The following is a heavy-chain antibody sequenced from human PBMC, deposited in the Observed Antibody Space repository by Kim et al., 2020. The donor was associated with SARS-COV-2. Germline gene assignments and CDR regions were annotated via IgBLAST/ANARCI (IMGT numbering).Heavy chain of an antibody. CDR3: AGNIAAAGTDWFDP. V-gene: IGHV1-69*13. Sequence: SVKVSCKASGGTFSSYAISWVRQAPGQGLEWMGGIIPIFGTANYAQKFQGRVTITADESTSTAYMELSSLRSEDTAVYYCAGNIAAAGTDWFDPWGQGTLVTVSS. CDR2: IIPIFGTA. J-gene: IGHJ5*02. D-gene: IGHD6-13*01. CDR1: GGTFSSYA.